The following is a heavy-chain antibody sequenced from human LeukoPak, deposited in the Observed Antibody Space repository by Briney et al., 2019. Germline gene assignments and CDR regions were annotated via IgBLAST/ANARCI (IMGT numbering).Heavy chain of an antibody. D-gene: IGHD3-3*01. CDR2: ISSSSSYI. V-gene: IGHV3-21*01. J-gene: IGHJ4*02. CDR1: GFTFSSYS. CDR3: AAGRITIFGVVEGFDY. Sequence: GGPLRLSCAASGFTFSSYSMNWVRQAPGKGLEWVSSISSSSSYIYYADSVKGRFTISRDNAKNSLYLQMNSLRAEDTAVYYCAAGRITIFGVVEGFDYWGQGTLVTVSS.